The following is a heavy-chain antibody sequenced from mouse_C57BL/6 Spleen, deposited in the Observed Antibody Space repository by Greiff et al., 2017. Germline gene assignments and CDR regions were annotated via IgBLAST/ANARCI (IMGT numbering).Heavy chain of an antibody. Sequence: EVKLVESGPGLVKPSQSLSLTCSVTGYSITSGYYWNWIRQFPGNKLEWMGYISYDGSNNYNPSLKNRISITRDTSKNQFFLKLNSVTTEDTATYYCARVGDYGETWFAYWGQGTLVTVSA. V-gene: IGHV3-6*01. CDR1: GYSITSGYY. D-gene: IGHD2-4*01. J-gene: IGHJ3*01. CDR2: ISYDGSN. CDR3: ARVGDYGETWFAY.